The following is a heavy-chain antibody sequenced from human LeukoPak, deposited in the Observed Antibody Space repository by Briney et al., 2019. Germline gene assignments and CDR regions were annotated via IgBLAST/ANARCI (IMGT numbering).Heavy chain of an antibody. J-gene: IGHJ4*02. CDR2: ISWNSGSI. V-gene: IGHV3-9*01. CDR1: GFTFDDYA. Sequence: GGSLRLSCAASGFTFDDYAMHWVRQAPGKGLEWVSGISWNSGSIGYADSVKARFTISRDNAKNSLYLQMNSLRAEDTALYYCAKDRRQWLVTYYFDYWGQGTLVTVSS. D-gene: IGHD6-19*01. CDR3: AKDRRQWLVTYYFDY.